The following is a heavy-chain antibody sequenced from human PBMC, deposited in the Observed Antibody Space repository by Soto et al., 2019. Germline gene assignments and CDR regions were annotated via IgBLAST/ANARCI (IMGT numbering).Heavy chain of an antibody. D-gene: IGHD5-18*01. CDR1: GFSLSTSGVG. CDR3: AHLPWKQLWPRAPVVY. Sequence: SGPTLVNPTQTLTLTRTFSGFSLSTSGVGVGWIRQPPGKALEWLGIIYWDDDKRYRPSLKSRLTITKDTSKNQLVLTMTNMDPVDTATYYCAHLPWKQLWPRAPVVYWGQGTPVTVSS. J-gene: IGHJ4*02. V-gene: IGHV2-5*02. CDR2: IYWDDDK.